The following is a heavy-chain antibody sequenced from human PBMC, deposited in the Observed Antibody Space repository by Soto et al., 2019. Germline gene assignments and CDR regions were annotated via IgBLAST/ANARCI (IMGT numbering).Heavy chain of an antibody. Sequence: PEKLRLTNGGSGGSLSGCYRRCIRLPPGKGLEWIGEINHSGSTNYNPSLKSRVTISVDTSKNQFSLKLSSVTAADTAVYYCARGVAARLSDYYYGMDVWGQGTKVT. V-gene: IGHV4-34*01. D-gene: IGHD6-6*01. J-gene: IGHJ6*02. CDR3: ARGVAARLSDYYYGMDV. CDR2: INHSGST. CDR1: GGSLSGCY.